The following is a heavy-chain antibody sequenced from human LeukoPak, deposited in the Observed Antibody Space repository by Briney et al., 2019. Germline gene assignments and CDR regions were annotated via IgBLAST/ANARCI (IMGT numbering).Heavy chain of an antibody. CDR2: INHSGST. CDR3: ARGYSGWYYYFDY. J-gene: IGHJ4*02. Sequence: PSETLSLTCAVYGGSSSGYYWSWIRQPPGKGLEWIGEINHSGSTSYNPSLKSRVTISVDTSKNQFSLKLSSVTAADTAVYYCARGYSGWYYYFDYWGQGTLVTVSS. V-gene: IGHV4-34*01. D-gene: IGHD6-19*01. CDR1: GGSSSGYY.